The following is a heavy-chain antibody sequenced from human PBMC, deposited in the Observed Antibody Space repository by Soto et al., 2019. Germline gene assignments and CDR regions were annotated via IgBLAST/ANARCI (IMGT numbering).Heavy chain of an antibody. V-gene: IGHV3-15*01. J-gene: IGHJ3*02. D-gene: IGHD3-9*01. CDR3: TTTFDYVGAFDI. CDR2: IKSKTDGGTT. Sequence: PGGSMRLSCAASGFTFSNAWMSWVRQAPGKGLEWVGRIKSKTDGGTTDYAAPVKGRFTISRDDSKNTLYLQMNSLKTEDTAVYYCTTTFDYVGAFDIWGQGTMVTVSS. CDR1: GFTFSNAW.